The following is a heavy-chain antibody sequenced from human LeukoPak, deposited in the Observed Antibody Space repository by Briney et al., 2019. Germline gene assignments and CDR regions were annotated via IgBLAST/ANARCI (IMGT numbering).Heavy chain of an antibody. D-gene: IGHD2-15*01. J-gene: IGHJ5*02. CDR3: GRRRVDRGARQVSDH. CDR1: GGSFSGYF. CDR2: INDSGIT. Sequence: PSETLSLTCAVYGGSFSGYFWSWVRQSPGKGLEWIGEINDSGITNCNPSLKSRASLSVDTSKNQFSLRLRSVTAADTAVYYCGRRRVDRGARQVSDHWGQGTLVTVSS. V-gene: IGHV4-34*01.